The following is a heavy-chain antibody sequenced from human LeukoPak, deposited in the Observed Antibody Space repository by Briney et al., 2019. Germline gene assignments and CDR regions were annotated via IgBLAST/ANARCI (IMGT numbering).Heavy chain of an antibody. J-gene: IGHJ4*02. CDR3: AKSPSGSGSYTPFDY. D-gene: IGHD3-10*01. V-gene: IGHV3-30*18. CDR1: GFTFSSYG. CDR2: ISYDGSNK. Sequence: GGSLRLSCAASGFTFSSYGMHWVRQAPGKGLEWVAVISYDGSNKYYADSVKGRFTISRDNSKNTLYLQMNSLRAEDTAVYCCAKSPSGSGSYTPFDYWGQGTLVTVSS.